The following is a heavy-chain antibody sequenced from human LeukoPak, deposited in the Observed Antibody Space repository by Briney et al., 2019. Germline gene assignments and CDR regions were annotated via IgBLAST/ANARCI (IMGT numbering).Heavy chain of an antibody. CDR2: IFWDDDK. CDR3: AKAGYGSGSYLRYYYYGMDV. Sequence: KKSGPTLVNPTQTLTLTCTFSGFSLSTSGVGVAWIRRPPGKALEWLALIFWDDDKRYSPSLKSRLTLTNDTSKNQVVLTVTNMDPVDTATYYCAKAGYGSGSYLRYYYYGMDVWGQGTTVTVSS. D-gene: IGHD3-10*01. CDR1: GFSLSTSGVG. J-gene: IGHJ6*02. V-gene: IGHV2-5*02.